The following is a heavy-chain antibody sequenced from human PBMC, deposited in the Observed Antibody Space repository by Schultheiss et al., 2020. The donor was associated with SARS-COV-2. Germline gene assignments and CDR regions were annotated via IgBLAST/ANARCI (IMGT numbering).Heavy chain of an antibody. V-gene: IGHV4-59*01. CDR3: ASVEMATITHNY. CDR2: IYYGGTT. Sequence: SQTLSLTCTVSGGSISSYYWSWIRQPPGKGLEWIGYIYYGGTTNYNPSLESRVTISVDTSKNQFSLNLRSVTAADTAVYYCASVEMATITHNYWGHGTLVTVAS. CDR1: GGSISSYY. J-gene: IGHJ4*01. D-gene: IGHD5-24*01.